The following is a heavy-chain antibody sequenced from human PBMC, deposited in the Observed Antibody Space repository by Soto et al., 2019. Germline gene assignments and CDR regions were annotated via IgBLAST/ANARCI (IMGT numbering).Heavy chain of an antibody. CDR3: AREGYYDSSGYYDYYYGMDV. Sequence: GGSLRLSCAASGFTFSSYSRNWVRQAPGKGLEWVSYISSSSSTIYYADSLKGRFTISRDNAKNSLYLQMNSLRDEDTAVYYCAREGYYDSSGYYDYYYGMDVWGQGTTVTVSS. V-gene: IGHV3-48*02. J-gene: IGHJ6*02. D-gene: IGHD3-22*01. CDR1: GFTFSSYS. CDR2: ISSSSSTI.